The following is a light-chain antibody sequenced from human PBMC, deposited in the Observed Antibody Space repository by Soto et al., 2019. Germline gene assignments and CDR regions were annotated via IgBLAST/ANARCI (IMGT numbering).Light chain of an antibody. Sequence: DIQMTQSPSSLSASVGERVIITCRASETITRYLNWYQSKPGKAPRLLISAATTLESGVPSRFSASHSGTDFTLTISSLQPEDVATYYCQQSYSNPLTFGGGTK. J-gene: IGKJ4*01. CDR3: QQSYSNPLT. V-gene: IGKV1-39*01. CDR2: AAT. CDR1: ETITRY.